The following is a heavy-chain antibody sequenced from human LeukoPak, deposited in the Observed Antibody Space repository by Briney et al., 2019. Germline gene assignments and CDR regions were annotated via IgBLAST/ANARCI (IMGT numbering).Heavy chain of an antibody. J-gene: IGHJ4*02. CDR2: IKQDGSEK. V-gene: IGHV3-7*04. D-gene: IGHD1-26*01. CDR1: GFTFSTYW. Sequence: PGGSLRLSCAASGFTFSTYWMTWVRQAPGKGLEWVANIKQDGSEKYYVDSMKGRISISRDNAKKSLYLQMNSLRAEDTAVYYCARGSGRYYVYWGQGTLVTVSS. CDR3: ARGSGRYYVY.